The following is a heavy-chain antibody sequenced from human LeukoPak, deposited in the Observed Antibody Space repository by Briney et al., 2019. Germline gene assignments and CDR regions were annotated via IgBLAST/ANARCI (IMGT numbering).Heavy chain of an antibody. CDR3: ARSGPDFWNGPNYYDMDV. V-gene: IGHV1-69*05. CDR2: IIPIFGTA. Sequence: SVKVSCKASGGTFSSYAISWVRQAPGQGLEWMGGIIPIFGTANYAQKFQGRVTITTDESTSTAYMELSSLRPEDTAVYYCARSGPDFWNGPNYYDMDVWGKGTMVAVCS. J-gene: IGHJ6*03. CDR1: GGTFSSYA. D-gene: IGHD3/OR15-3a*01.